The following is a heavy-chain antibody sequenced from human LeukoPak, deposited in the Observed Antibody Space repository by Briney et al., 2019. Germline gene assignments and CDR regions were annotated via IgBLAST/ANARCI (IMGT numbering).Heavy chain of an antibody. J-gene: IGHJ4*02. Sequence: PGGSLRLSCAASRFTFSSYDMHWVRQAPGKGLEWVAFIRFDGNIKYLADSVKGRFTISRDNSKNTLYLQMNSLRDEDTAVYYCAKGPRVDYGGNSHYDYWGQGTLVTVSS. CDR2: IRFDGNIK. CDR1: RFTFSSYD. D-gene: IGHD4-23*01. V-gene: IGHV3-30*02. CDR3: AKGPRVDYGGNSHYDY.